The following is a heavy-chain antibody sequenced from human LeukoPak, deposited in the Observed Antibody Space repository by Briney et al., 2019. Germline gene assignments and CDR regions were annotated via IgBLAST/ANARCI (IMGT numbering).Heavy chain of an antibody. CDR1: GGTFSSYA. D-gene: IGHD6-25*01. CDR3: ARFSGKYHDAFDI. J-gene: IGHJ3*02. Sequence: SVKVSCKASGGTFSSYAISWVRQAPGQGLEWMGGIIPIFGTANYAQKFQGRVTITADKSTSTAYMELSSLRSEDTAVYYCARFSGKYHDAFDIWGQGTMVTVSS. V-gene: IGHV1-69*06. CDR2: IIPIFGTA.